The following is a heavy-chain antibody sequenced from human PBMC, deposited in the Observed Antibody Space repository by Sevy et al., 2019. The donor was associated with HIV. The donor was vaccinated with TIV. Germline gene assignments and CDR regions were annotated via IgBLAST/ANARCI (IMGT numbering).Heavy chain of an antibody. CDR2: INPDSGGP. CDR3: VRDDRDGYFEY. CDR1: GYTFTGYY. V-gene: IGHV1-2*02. J-gene: IGHJ4*02. Sequence: ASVNVSCKASGYTFTGYYMHWMRQAPGQGLEWMGWINPDSGGPTYAPKFQGRVTLTRVTSISTAYMDLSRLKSDDTAVYYCVRDDRDGYFEYWGQGTLVTVSS.